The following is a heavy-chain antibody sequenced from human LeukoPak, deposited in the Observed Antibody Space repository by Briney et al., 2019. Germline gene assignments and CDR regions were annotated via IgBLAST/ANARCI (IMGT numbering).Heavy chain of an antibody. CDR1: GYSFTSYW. CDR3: ARRGQFHPGPHEDDAFDI. Sequence: GESLKISCKGSGYSFTSYWIGWVRQMPGKGLEWMGIIYPGDSDTRYSPSFRGQVTISADKSISTAYLQWSSLKASDTAMYYCARRGQFHPGPHEDDAFDIWGQGTMVTVSS. V-gene: IGHV5-51*01. J-gene: IGHJ3*02. D-gene: IGHD2-8*02. CDR2: IYPGDSDT.